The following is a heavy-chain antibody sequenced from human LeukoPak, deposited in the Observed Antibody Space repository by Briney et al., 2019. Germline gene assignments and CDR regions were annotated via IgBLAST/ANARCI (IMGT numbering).Heavy chain of an antibody. D-gene: IGHD3-3*01. CDR3: ARGGVVTTPGYFDY. V-gene: IGHV4-59*01. J-gene: IGHJ4*02. Sequence: SETLSLTCAVYGGSFSGYYWSWIRQPPGKGLEWIGFIYYSGSTNYNPSLKSRVTISVDTSKNQFSLKLSSVTAADTAVYYCARGGVVTTPGYFDYWGQGTLVTVSS. CDR2: IYYSGST. CDR1: GGSFSGYY.